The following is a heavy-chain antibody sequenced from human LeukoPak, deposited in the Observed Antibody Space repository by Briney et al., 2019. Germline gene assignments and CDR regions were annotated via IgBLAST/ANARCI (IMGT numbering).Heavy chain of an antibody. V-gene: IGHV1-8*01. Sequence: ASVKVSCKASGYTFTSYDINWVRQATEQGLEWMGWMNPNSGNTGYAQKFQGRVTMTRNTSISTAYMELSSLRSEDTAVYYCARGRRSITIFGVAKTKDKYYFDYWGQGTLVTVSS. CDR1: GYTFTSYD. CDR2: MNPNSGNT. J-gene: IGHJ4*02. CDR3: ARGRRSITIFGVAKTKDKYYFDY. D-gene: IGHD3-3*01.